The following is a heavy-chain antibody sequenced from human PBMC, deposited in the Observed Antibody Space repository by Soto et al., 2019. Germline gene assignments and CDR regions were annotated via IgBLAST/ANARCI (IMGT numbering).Heavy chain of an antibody. Sequence: SETLSLTCAVSGGSISSGGYFWSWIRQPPGKGLEWIGYIYHSGSTYYNPSLKSRVTISVDRSKNQFSLKLSSVTAADTAVYYCARCIAAAGPIDYWGQGTLVTVSS. CDR3: ARCIAAAGPIDY. V-gene: IGHV4-30-2*01. CDR2: IYHSGST. CDR1: GGSISSGGYF. J-gene: IGHJ4*02. D-gene: IGHD6-13*01.